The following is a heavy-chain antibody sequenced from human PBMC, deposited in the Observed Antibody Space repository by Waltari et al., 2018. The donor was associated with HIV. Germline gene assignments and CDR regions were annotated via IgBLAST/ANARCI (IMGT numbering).Heavy chain of an antibody. CDR2: IWYDGSNK. CDR3: ARDRSGSLSYFDY. J-gene: IGHJ4*02. Sequence: QVQLVESGGGVVQPGRSLRLSCAASGFTFSSYGMHWVRQAPGKGLEGVAVIWYDGSNKYYADSVKGRFTISRDNSKNTLYLQMNSLRAEDTAVYYCARDRSGSLSYFDYWGQGTLVTVSS. V-gene: IGHV3-33*01. D-gene: IGHD2-15*01. CDR1: GFTFSSYG.